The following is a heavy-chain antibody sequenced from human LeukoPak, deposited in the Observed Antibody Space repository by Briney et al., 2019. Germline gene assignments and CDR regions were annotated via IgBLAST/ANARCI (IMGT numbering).Heavy chain of an antibody. CDR2: ISSSGRTI. CDR1: GFTFSSYE. CDR3: AELGITMIGGV. Sequence: GGSLRLSCAASGFTFSSYEMNWVRQAPGEGLEWVSYISSSGRTIYYADSVKGRFTISRDNAKNSLYLKMNSLRAEDTAVYYCAELGITMIGGVWGKGTTVTISS. V-gene: IGHV3-48*03. J-gene: IGHJ6*04. D-gene: IGHD3-10*02.